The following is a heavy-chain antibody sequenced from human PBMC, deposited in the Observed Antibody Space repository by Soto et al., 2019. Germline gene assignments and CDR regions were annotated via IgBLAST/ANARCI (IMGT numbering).Heavy chain of an antibody. J-gene: IGHJ6*02. CDR3: ARDLAAAGIYYYYGMDV. D-gene: IGHD6-13*01. V-gene: IGHV3-30-3*01. CDR2: ISYDGSNK. CDR1: RFTFSSYA. Sequence: QVQLVESGGGVVQPGRSLRLSCAASRFTFSSYAMHWVRQAPGKGLEWVAVISYDGSNKYYADSVKGRFTISRDNSKNTLYLQMNSLRAEDTAVYYCARDLAAAGIYYYYGMDVWGQGTTVTVSS.